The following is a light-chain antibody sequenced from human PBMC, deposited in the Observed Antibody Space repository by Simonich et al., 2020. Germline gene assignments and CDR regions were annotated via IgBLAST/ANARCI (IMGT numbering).Light chain of an antibody. Sequence: DIVMTQSPDSLAVSLGERATINCKSSQSVLYSSNNKKYLAWYQQKPGQPPKLLIYWASTRESGVPARFSGSGSGTDFTLTSSSLQAEDVAVYYCQQYYSTPQTFGQGTKVEIK. CDR1: QSVLYSSNNKKY. CDR3: QQYYSTPQT. V-gene: IGKV4-1*01. CDR2: WAS. J-gene: IGKJ1*01.